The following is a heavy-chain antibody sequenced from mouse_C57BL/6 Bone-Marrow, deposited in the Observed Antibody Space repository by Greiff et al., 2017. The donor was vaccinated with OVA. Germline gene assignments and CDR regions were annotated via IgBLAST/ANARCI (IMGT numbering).Heavy chain of an antibody. D-gene: IGHD2-4*01. CDR1: GYTFTDYY. V-gene: IGHV1-26*01. CDR3: ARSEGYYDYDVAMDY. J-gene: IGHJ4*01. CDR2: INPNNGGT. Sequence: EVQLQQSGPELVKPGASVKISCKASGYTFTDYYMNWVKQSHGKSLEWIGDINPNNGGTSYNQKFKGKATLTVDKSSSTAYMELRSLTSEDSAVYYCARSEGYYDYDVAMDYWGQGTSVTVSS.